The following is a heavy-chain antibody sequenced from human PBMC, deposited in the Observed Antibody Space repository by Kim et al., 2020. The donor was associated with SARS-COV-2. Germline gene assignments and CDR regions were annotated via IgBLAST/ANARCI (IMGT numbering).Heavy chain of an antibody. V-gene: IGHV4-39*01. Sequence: SETLSLTCSVSGDSISSGSYFWAWVRQPPGKGLEWIGSINYSGSTYYNPSLKSRVTISVDTSKNQFSLRLSSVTATDTAFYYCASRSESYLDSWGQGALVTVSS. CDR2: INYSGST. D-gene: IGHD1-26*01. CDR3: ASRSESYLDS. CDR1: GDSISSGSYF. J-gene: IGHJ4*02.